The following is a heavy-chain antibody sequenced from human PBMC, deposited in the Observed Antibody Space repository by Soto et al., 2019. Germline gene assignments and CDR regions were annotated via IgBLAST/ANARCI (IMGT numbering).Heavy chain of an antibody. CDR1: GYTFTSYA. CDR3: ARADIAVADHFDY. CDR2: INAGNGNT. D-gene: IGHD6-19*01. J-gene: IGHJ4*02. Sequence: ASVKVSCKASGYTFTSYAMHWVRQAPGQRLEWMGWINAGNGNTKYSQKLQGRVTMTTDTSTSTAYMELRSLRSDDTAVYYCARADIAVADHFDYWGQGTLVTVSS. V-gene: IGHV1-3*01.